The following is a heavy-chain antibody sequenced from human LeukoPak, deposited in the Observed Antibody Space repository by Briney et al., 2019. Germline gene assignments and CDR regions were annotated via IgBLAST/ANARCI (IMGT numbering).Heavy chain of an antibody. CDR3: AREASDYDFWSGYYSSDHFDY. D-gene: IGHD3-3*01. J-gene: IGHJ4*02. V-gene: IGHV1-8*01. CDR1: GYTFTGYD. Sequence: ASVKVSCKASGYTFTGYDINWVRQATGQGLEWMGWVNPNSGNTGYAQKFQGRVTMTRNTSISTAYMELSSLRSEDTAVYYCAREASDYDFWSGYYSSDHFDYWGQGTLVTVSS. CDR2: VNPNSGNT.